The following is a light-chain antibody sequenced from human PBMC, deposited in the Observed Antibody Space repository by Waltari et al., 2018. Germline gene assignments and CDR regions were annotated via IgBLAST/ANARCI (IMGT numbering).Light chain of an antibody. CDR1: ETISKW. V-gene: IGKV1-5*03. J-gene: IGKJ1*01. CDR3: QQYSRYAT. CDR2: GAF. Sequence: DIQMTQSPSTLSAPVGGRVTITCRASETISKWVAWYQQKPGSAPQLLIYGAFILERGVPSRFSGDGSGREFTLTISNRQVDDVGTYYCQQYSRYATFGQGTRVEI.